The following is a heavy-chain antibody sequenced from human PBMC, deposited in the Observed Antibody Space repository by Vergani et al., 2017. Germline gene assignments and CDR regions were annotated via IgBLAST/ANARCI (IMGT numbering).Heavy chain of an antibody. CDR1: GYTFTSYG. J-gene: IGHJ6*03. Sequence: QVQLVQSGAEVKKPGASVKVSCKASGYTFTSYGISWVRQAPGQGLEWMGWISAYNGNTNYAQKLQGRVTMTTDTSTSTAYMELRSLISDDTAVYYCARDRPISSGWLSHYYMDVWGKGTTVTVSS. V-gene: IGHV1-18*01. D-gene: IGHD6-19*01. CDR3: ARDRPISSGWLSHYYMDV. CDR2: ISAYNGNT.